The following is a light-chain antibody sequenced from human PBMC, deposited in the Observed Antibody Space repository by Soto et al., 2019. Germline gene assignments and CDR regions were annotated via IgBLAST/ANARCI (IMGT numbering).Light chain of an antibody. CDR1: QGIRND. V-gene: IGKV1-17*01. Sequence: DIQMTQSPSSLSASVGDRVTITCRASQGIRNDLGWYQQKPGKAPKRLIYAASSLHSAVPSSFSGSESGTDSTLTLRSLQPEDFATYHCQQSYRTFGQGTKVDIK. J-gene: IGKJ1*01. CDR2: AAS. CDR3: QQSYRT.